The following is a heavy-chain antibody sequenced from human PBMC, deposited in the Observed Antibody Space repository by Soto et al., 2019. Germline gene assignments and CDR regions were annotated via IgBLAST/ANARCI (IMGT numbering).Heavy chain of an antibody. D-gene: IGHD2-21*01. CDR2: IYYSGST. V-gene: IGHV4-59*01. Sequence: SETLSLTCIVSGGSISNYYWSWIRQPPGKGLEWIGYIYYSGSTNYNPSLQSRVTISVDTSKNQFSLKLSSVTAADTAVYYCARRWGGTFDYWGQGTLVTVSS. CDR1: GGSISNYY. J-gene: IGHJ4*02. CDR3: ARRWGGTFDY.